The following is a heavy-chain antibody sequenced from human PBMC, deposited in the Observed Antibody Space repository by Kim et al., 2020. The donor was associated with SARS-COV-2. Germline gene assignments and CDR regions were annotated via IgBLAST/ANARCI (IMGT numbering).Heavy chain of an antibody. Sequence: GGSLRLSCAASGFTFSSYWMSWVRQAPGKGLEWVANIKQDGSEKYYVDSVKGRFTISRDNAKNSLYLQMNSLRAEDTAVYYCARDSPRWLVINEENWFDPWGQGTLVTVSS. CDR2: IKQDGSEK. V-gene: IGHV3-7*03. CDR1: GFTFSSYW. CDR3: ARDSPRWLVINEENWFDP. J-gene: IGHJ5*02. D-gene: IGHD6-19*01.